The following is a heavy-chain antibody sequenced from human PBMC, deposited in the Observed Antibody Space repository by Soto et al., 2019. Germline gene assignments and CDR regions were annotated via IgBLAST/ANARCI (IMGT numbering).Heavy chain of an antibody. D-gene: IGHD3-22*01. CDR3: ARAHYYDSSGYYPNAFDI. CDR1: GGTFSSYT. J-gene: IGHJ3*02. Sequence: SVKVSCKASGGTFSSYTISWVRQAPGQGLEWMGRIIPILGIANYAQKFQGRVTITADKSTSTAYMELSSLRSEGTAVYYCARAHYYDSSGYYPNAFDIWGQGTMVTVSS. V-gene: IGHV1-69*02. CDR2: IIPILGIA.